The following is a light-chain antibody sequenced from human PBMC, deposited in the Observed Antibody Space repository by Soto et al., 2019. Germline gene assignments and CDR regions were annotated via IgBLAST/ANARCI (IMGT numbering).Light chain of an antibody. CDR3: MQALQTQLT. CDR2: LGS. CDR1: QSLLHSNGYNY. V-gene: IGKV2-28*01. Sequence: DLVMTQSPLSLPVTPGEPASISCRSSQSLLHSNGYNYLDWYLQKPGQSPQLLIYLGSNRASGVPDRFSGRGSGTYFTLKSSRVEAEDVGDYYCMQALQTQLTFGGGTKVEIK. J-gene: IGKJ4*01.